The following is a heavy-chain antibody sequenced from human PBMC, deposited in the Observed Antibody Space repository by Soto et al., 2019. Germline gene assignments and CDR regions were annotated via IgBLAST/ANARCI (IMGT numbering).Heavy chain of an antibody. D-gene: IGHD6-13*01. J-gene: IGHJ4*02. CDR1: GFTFSIYS. CDR3: AREEEQQLADY. Sequence: EVQLVESGGVLVQPGGSLRLSCAAYGFTFSIYSMNWVRQAPGKGLEWVSYISSSSSTIYYSDSVKGRFTISRDNAKNSLYLQMNSLSDEDTAVYYCAREEEQQLADYWGQGTLVTVSS. CDR2: ISSSSSTI. V-gene: IGHV3-48*02.